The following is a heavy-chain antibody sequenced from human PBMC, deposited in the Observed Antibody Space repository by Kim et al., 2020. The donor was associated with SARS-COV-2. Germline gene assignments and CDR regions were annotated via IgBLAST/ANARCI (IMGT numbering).Heavy chain of an antibody. J-gene: IGHJ4*02. CDR3: ARTYYGFDY. V-gene: IGHV4-34*01. D-gene: IGHD3-22*01. Sequence: SGNTNYNPSLQSRVTISEDTSKKQHSLKVFSVTAADTAVYYCARTYYGFDYWGQGTLVTVSS. CDR2: SGNT.